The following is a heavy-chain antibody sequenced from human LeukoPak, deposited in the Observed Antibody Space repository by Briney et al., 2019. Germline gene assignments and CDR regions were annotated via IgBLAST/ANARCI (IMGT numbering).Heavy chain of an antibody. CDR1: GDSITSGYY. D-gene: IGHD5-18*01. CDR3: ARTSSVDTALVGVHWFDP. J-gene: IGHJ5*02. CDR2: IFHSGST. V-gene: IGHV4-38-2*01. Sequence: PPETLSLTCAVSGDSITSGYYWAWIRQSPGKGLEWIGSIFHSGSTYLNPSLRGRVTISLNTSKNHFSLILSSMTAADTAVYYCARTSSVDTALVGVHWFDPWGQGTLVTVSS.